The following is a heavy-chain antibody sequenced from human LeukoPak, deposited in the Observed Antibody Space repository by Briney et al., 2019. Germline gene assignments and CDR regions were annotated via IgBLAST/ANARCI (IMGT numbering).Heavy chain of an antibody. J-gene: IGHJ4*02. CDR2: IGSSSSPI. Sequence: GVSLRLSCAASGFTFSAYSMNWVRQAPEKGLEWVSYIGSSSSPIYYADSVKARFTISRDNAKNSLYLQMDSLRAEDTAVYYCARDQAYSFDYWGQGTLVTVSS. D-gene: IGHD4-11*01. V-gene: IGHV3-48*01. CDR1: GFTFSAYS. CDR3: ARDQAYSFDY.